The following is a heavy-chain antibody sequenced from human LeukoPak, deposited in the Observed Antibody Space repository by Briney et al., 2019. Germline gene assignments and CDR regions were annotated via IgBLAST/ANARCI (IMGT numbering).Heavy chain of an antibody. CDR3: ASGFRD. CDR2: INHSGST. CDR1: GGSFSGYY. J-gene: IGHJ4*02. Sequence: SETLSLTCAVYGGSFSGYYWSWIRQPPGKGLEWIGEINHSGSTNYNPSLKSRVIISVDTSKNQFSLKLSSVTAADTAVYYCASGFRDWGQGTLVTVSS. V-gene: IGHV4-34*01.